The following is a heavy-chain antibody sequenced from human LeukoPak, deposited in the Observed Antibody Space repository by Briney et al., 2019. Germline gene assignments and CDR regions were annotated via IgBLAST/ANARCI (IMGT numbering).Heavy chain of an antibody. D-gene: IGHD2-8*01. V-gene: IGHV4-39*07. CDR3: ARDQMLLDY. J-gene: IGHJ4*02. CDR1: GGSISSSSYY. Sequence: PSETLSLTCTVSGGSISSSSYYWGWIRQPPGKGLEWIGSIYYSGSTYYNPSLKSRVTISVDTSKNQFSLKLSSVTAAVTAVYYCARDQMLLDYWGQGTLVTVSS. CDR2: IYYSGST.